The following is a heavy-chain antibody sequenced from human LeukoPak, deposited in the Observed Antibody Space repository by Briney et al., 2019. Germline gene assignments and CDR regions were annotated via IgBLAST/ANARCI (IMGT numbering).Heavy chain of an antibody. CDR1: GGSINSYY. Sequence: SEALSLTCTVSGGSINSYYWSWIRQPPGKGLEWIGYIYYSGSTNYNPSLKSRVTISVDTSKNQFSLRLSSVTAADTAVYYCARVTGYMTEDYFDYWGQGTLITVSS. J-gene: IGHJ4*02. CDR2: IYYSGST. V-gene: IGHV4-59*01. D-gene: IGHD6-13*01. CDR3: ARVTGYMTEDYFDY.